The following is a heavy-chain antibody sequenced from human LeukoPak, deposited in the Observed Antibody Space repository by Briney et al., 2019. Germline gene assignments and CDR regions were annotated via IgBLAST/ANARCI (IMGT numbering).Heavy chain of an antibody. D-gene: IGHD1-26*01. CDR1: GFTFSSYW. J-gene: IGHJ3*02. CDR2: INSDGSST. Sequence: PGGSLRLSCAASGFTFSSYWMHWVRQAPGKGLVWVSRINSDGSSTSYADSVKGRFTISRDNSKNTLYLQMNSLRAEDTAVYYCAKDFGGSYYGGDAFDIWGQGTMVIVSS. CDR3: AKDFGGSYYGGDAFDI. V-gene: IGHV3-74*01.